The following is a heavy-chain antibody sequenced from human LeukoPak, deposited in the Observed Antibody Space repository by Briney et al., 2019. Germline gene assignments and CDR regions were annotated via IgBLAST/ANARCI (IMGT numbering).Heavy chain of an antibody. CDR2: ISAYNGNT. D-gene: IGHD5-18*01. V-gene: IGHV1-18*01. CDR1: GYTFTNYG. Sequence: GASVKVSCKASGYTFTNYGISWVRQAPGQGLEWMGWISAYNGNTNYAQKLQGRVTMTTDTSTSTAYMELRSLTSDDTAVYYCARDRRERSTGYSLTLGAFDIWGQGTMVTVSS. J-gene: IGHJ3*02. CDR3: ARDRRERSTGYSLTLGAFDI.